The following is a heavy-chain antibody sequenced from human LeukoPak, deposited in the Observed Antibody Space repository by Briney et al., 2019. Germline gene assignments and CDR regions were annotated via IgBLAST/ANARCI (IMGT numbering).Heavy chain of an antibody. D-gene: IGHD5-12*01. J-gene: IGHJ4*02. CDR2: IYYSGST. CDR1: GGSISSSSYY. V-gene: IGHV4-39*07. Sequence: SETLSLTCTVSGGSISSSSYYWGLIRQPPGKGLEWIGSIYYSGSTYYNPSLKSRVTISVDTSKNQFSLKLSSVTAADTAVYYCARDFSRGYSGYDYISIDYWGQGTLVTVSS. CDR3: ARDFSRGYSGYDYISIDY.